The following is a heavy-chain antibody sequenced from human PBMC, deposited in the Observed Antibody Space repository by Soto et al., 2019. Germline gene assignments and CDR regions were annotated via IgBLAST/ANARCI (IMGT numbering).Heavy chain of an antibody. J-gene: IGHJ4*02. V-gene: IGHV3-7*03. CDR3: ARAAEWEFYYFDY. D-gene: IGHD1-26*01. Sequence: PGGSLRLSCAASGFTFSSYWMSWVRQAPGKGLEWVANIKQDGSEKYYVDSVKGRFTISRDNAKNSLYLQMNSLRAEDTAVYYCARAAEWEFYYFDYWGQGTLVTVSS. CDR2: IKQDGSEK. CDR1: GFTFSSYW.